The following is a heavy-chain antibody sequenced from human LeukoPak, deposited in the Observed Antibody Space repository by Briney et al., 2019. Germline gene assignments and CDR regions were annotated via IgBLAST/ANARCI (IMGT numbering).Heavy chain of an antibody. CDR3: AKSYFDYSTYYSYYFNL. J-gene: IGHJ4*02. CDR1: GGSISGGY. CDR2: VYTSGST. D-gene: IGHD4-11*01. V-gene: IGHV4-4*09. Sequence: KPSETLSLTCTVSGGSISGGYWSWIRQPPGRGLEWIGYVYTSGSTNYNSSLKSRVTISVDTSKSQFALKLSSVTAADTAVYYCAKSYFDYSTYYSYYFNLWGQGAPVTVSS.